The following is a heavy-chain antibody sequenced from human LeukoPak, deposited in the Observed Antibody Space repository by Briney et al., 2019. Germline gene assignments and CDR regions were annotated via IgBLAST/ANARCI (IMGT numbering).Heavy chain of an antibody. J-gene: IGHJ4*02. D-gene: IGHD2-21*02. CDR1: GYTFTGYY. V-gene: IGHV1-18*04. Sequence: GASVKVSCKASGYTFTGYYMHWVRQAPGQGLEWMGWISAYNGNTNYAQKLQGRVTMTTDTSTSTAYMELRSLRSDDTAVYYCARDDILTSSGDCYSCSGYWGQGTLVTVSS. CDR3: ARDDILTSSGDCYSCSGY. CDR2: ISAYNGNT.